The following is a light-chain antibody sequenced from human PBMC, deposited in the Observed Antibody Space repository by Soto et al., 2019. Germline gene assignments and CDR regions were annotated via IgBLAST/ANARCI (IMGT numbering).Light chain of an antibody. V-gene: IGLV2-14*01. CDR3: AAWDDILNGWV. CDR2: EVT. Sequence: QSVLTQPASVSGSPGQSITISCTGTSSDVGGYNYVSWYQQHPGKVPKLMICEVTNWPPGVSNRFSGSKSGNTASLTISGLQTEDEADYYCAAWDDILNGWVFGGGTKLTVL. J-gene: IGLJ3*02. CDR1: SSDVGGYNY.